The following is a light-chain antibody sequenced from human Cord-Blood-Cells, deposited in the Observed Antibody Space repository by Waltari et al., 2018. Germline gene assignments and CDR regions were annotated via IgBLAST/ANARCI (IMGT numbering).Light chain of an antibody. J-gene: IGLJ1*01. CDR2: DVS. V-gene: IGLV2-14*01. CDR1: SSDVGGYNY. CDR3: SSYTSSCYV. Sequence: QSALTQPASVSGSPGQSITISCTGTSSDVGGYNYVSWYQQHPGKAPKLMIYDVSNRPSGFSNRFSGSKSGNTASLTISGLQAEDEADYCCSSYTSSCYVFGTGTKVTVL.